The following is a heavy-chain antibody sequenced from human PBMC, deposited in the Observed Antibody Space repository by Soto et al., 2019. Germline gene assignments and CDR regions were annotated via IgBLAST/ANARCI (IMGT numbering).Heavy chain of an antibody. Sequence: SETLSLTCAVSGVSLTSGNWWTWVRQSPQRGLEYIGEIFHDGTANYYPSFERRVAMSVDTSRNQFSLKLTSVTAADTAVYFCARLVYDTRLNYMYFNFWGPGTLVTVSS. V-gene: IGHV4-4*02. D-gene: IGHD3-10*01. CDR1: GVSLTSGNW. CDR3: ARLVYDTRLNYMYFNF. J-gene: IGHJ4*02. CDR2: IFHDGTA.